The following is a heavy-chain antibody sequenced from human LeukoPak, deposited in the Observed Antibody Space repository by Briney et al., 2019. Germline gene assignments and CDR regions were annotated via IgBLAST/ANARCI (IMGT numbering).Heavy chain of an antibody. D-gene: IGHD5-12*01. V-gene: IGHV3-21*06. CDR3: ARGSDVVATMRTVFDY. CDR1: GFTFSSYE. CDR2: ISTSSSYI. J-gene: IGHJ4*02. Sequence: GGSLRLSCAASGFTFSSYEMNWVRQAPGKGLEWVSSISTSSSYIYYVDSVKGRFTISRDNAKNSLYLQMNILRAEDAAVYYCARGSDVVATMRTVFDYWGQGTLVTVSS.